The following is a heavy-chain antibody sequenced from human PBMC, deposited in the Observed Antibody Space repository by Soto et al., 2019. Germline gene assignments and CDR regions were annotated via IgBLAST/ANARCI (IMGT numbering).Heavy chain of an antibody. J-gene: IGHJ4*02. V-gene: IGHV3-21*01. CDR2: ISSSASYI. CDR1: GFTFSSYA. CDR3: ARTSSSSWYDFDY. Sequence: GGSLRLSCAASGFTFSSYAMNWVRQTPGKGLEWVSSISSSASYIYYADSVKGRFTISRDNAKKLLYLQMNSLRAEDTAVYYCARTSSSSWYDFDYWGQGTLVTVSS. D-gene: IGHD6-13*01.